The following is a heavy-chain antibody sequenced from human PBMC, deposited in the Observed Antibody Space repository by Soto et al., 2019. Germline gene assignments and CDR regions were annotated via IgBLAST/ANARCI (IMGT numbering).Heavy chain of an antibody. Sequence: SETLSLTCAVSRGSISSSNWWSWVRQPPGKGLEWIGAIYHSGSTNYNPSLKSRVTISVDTSKSQFSLKLSSVTAADTAVYYCARHRNRAVADWGQRTLVTVSS. J-gene: IGHJ4*02. CDR2: IYHSGST. D-gene: IGHD6-19*01. CDR1: RGSISSSNW. CDR3: ARHRNRAVAD. V-gene: IGHV4-4*02.